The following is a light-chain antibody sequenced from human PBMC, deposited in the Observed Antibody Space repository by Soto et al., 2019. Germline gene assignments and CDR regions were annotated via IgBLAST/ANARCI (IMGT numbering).Light chain of an antibody. V-gene: IGLV2-8*01. CDR2: EVT. CDR3: SSYARSNSVV. CDR1: SSDVGGYNY. Sequence: QSVLTQPPSASGSPGQSVTISCTGSSSDVGGYNYVSWYQQHPGKVPKLIIYEVTRRPSGVPDRFSGSKSGNTASLTVSGLQAEDEADYYCSSYARSNSVVFGGGTKLTVL. J-gene: IGLJ2*01.